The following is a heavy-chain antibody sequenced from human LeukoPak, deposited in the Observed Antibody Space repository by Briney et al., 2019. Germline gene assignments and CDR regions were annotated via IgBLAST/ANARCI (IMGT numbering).Heavy chain of an antibody. D-gene: IGHD3-9*01. CDR2: INPSGGST. Sequence: ASVKVSCKASGYTLTSYYMHWVRQAPGQGLEWRGIINPSGGSTSYAQKFQGRVTMTRDMSTSTVYMELSSLRSEDTAVYYCARVHSSLRYFDWLYPGGGYFDYWGQGTLVTVSS. V-gene: IGHV1-46*03. CDR1: GYTLTSYY. CDR3: ARVHSSLRYFDWLYPGGGYFDY. J-gene: IGHJ4*02.